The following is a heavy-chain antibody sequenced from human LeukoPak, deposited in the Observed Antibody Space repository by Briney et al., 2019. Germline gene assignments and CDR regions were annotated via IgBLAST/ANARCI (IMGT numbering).Heavy chain of an antibody. CDR2: IYTSGST. J-gene: IGHJ4*02. D-gene: IGHD6-19*01. Sequence: NTSETLSLTCTVSGGSFSSYYWSWIRQPAGKGLEWIGRIYTSGSTNYNPSLKSRVTMSVDTSKNQFSLTLSSVTAADTAVYYCAREDSSGLLDYWGQGTLVTVSS. V-gene: IGHV4-4*07. CDR3: AREDSSGLLDY. CDR1: GGSFSSYY.